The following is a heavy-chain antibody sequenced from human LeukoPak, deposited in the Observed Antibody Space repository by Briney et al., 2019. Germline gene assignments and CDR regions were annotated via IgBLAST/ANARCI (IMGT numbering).Heavy chain of an antibody. CDR2: ISGSGDRT. V-gene: IGHV3-23*01. J-gene: IGHJ4*02. Sequence: GGSLRLSCAASGFTFGSYAMSWVRQAPGKGLEWVSVISGSGDRTYYADSVKGRFTISRDNSKNTLYLQMNSLRAEDTAVYYCAGSIAVAGTIDYWGQGTLVTVSS. D-gene: IGHD6-19*01. CDR1: GFTFGSYA. CDR3: AGSIAVAGTIDY.